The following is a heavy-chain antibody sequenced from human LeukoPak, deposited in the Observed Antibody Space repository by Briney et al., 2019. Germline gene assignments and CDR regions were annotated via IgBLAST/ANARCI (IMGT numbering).Heavy chain of an antibody. CDR2: IYYSGST. Sequence: KPSETLSFTCTVSGGSISSYYWSWIRQPPGKGLEWIGYIYYSGSTNYTPSLKSRVTISVDTSKNQFSLRLSSVTAADTAVYYCARDLAALDYWGQGTLVTVSS. J-gene: IGHJ4*02. D-gene: IGHD3-16*01. V-gene: IGHV4-59*01. CDR1: GGSISSYY. CDR3: ARDLAALDY.